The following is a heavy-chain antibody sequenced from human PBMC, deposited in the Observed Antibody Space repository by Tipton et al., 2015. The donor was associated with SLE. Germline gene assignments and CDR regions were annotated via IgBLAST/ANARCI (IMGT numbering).Heavy chain of an antibody. CDR2: IYSGGST. CDR3: VKDHKD. CDR1: GFTFSSYA. J-gene: IGHJ4*02. V-gene: IGHV3-23*03. Sequence: SLRLSCAASGFTFSSYAMSWVRQAPGKGLEWVLVIYSGGSTYYADSVKGRFTISRDNSKDTLYLQMNSLRAEDTAIYYCVKDHKDWGQGTLVTASS.